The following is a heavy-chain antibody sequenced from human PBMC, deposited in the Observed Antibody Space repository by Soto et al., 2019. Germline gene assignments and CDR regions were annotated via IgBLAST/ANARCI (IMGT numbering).Heavy chain of an antibody. V-gene: IGHV4-61*05. CDR1: GFSLSTSGVG. Sequence: SGPKLVNPTQTLTLTCTFSGFSLSTSGVGVGWIRQPPGKGLEWIGYIYYSGSINYNPSLKSRVIISVDRSKNQFSLKLSSVTAADTAVYYCARTSGDYYDSSGHSKWFDPWGQGTLVTVSS. CDR2: IYYSGSI. J-gene: IGHJ5*02. CDR3: ARTSGDYYDSSGHSKWFDP. D-gene: IGHD3-22*01.